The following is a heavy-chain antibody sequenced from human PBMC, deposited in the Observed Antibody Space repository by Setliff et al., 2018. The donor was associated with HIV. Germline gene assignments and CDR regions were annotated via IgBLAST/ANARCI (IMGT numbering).Heavy chain of an antibody. CDR3: AKADTSGWYPHFQF. CDR1: GFTFSSYV. D-gene: IGHD6-19*01. V-gene: IGHV3-30*18. J-gene: IGHJ4*02. Sequence: GESLKISCAATGFTFSSYVLHWVRQAPGKGLEWVAVMSTGGDIKIYADSVKGRFTISRDNSKNTLFLQMNSLRPEDTATYYCAKADTSGWYPHFQFWGQGTLVTVSS. CDR2: MSTGGDIK.